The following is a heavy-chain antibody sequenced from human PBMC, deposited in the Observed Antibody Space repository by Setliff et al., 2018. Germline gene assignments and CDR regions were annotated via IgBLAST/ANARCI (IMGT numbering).Heavy chain of an antibody. CDR1: GFTFSTYR. CDR3: RTCSGSGCYAGLES. D-gene: IGHD2-15*01. V-gene: IGHV3-33*03. J-gene: IGHJ4*02. Sequence: GESLTISCAASGFTFSTYRMHWVRQAPGKGLEWVAVIWGDGGTKYHADSVKGRFTISRDNSKNTLYLQMNSLRPEDTAVYCARTCSGSGCYAGLESWGQGTPVTVSS. CDR2: IWGDGGTK.